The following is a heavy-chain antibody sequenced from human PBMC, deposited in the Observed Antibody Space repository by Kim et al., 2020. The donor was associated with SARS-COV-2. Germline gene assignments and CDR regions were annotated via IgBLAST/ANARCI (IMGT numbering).Heavy chain of an antibody. Sequence: GGSLRLSCAASGFTFDDYVMHWVRQAPGRGLEWVSGISWNSGSIGYADSVKGRFTISRDNAKNSLYLQMNSLRAEDTALYYCAKSGYSGYERFDYWGQGT. V-gene: IGHV3-9*01. CDR1: GFTFDDYV. CDR3: AKSGYSGYERFDY. J-gene: IGHJ4*02. CDR2: ISWNSGSI. D-gene: IGHD5-12*01.